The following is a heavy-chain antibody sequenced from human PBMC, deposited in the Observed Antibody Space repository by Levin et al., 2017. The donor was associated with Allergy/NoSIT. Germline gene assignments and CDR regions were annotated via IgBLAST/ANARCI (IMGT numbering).Heavy chain of an antibody. CDR1: GGSFSGHY. V-gene: IGHV4-34*01. CDR3: ARNFDV. J-gene: IGHJ3*01. Sequence: SETLSLTCAVYGGSFSGHYWSWVRQPPGKGLEWIGEIHYSGATKYNPSLKSRVTISEDTSKSQFSLKLFSVTAADTAVYYCARNFDVWGQGTVVTVSS. CDR2: IHYSGAT.